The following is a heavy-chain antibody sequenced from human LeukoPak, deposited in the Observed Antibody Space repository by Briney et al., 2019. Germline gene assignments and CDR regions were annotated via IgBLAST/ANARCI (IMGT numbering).Heavy chain of an antibody. J-gene: IGHJ4*02. V-gene: IGHV3-53*01. Sequence: GGSLRLSCAASGFTVSSNYMSWVRQAPGKGLEWVSVIYSGGSTYYADSVKGRFTISRDNSKNTLYLQMNSLRAEDTAVYYCARERRGSCFDYWGQGTLVTVSS. CDR2: IYSGGST. CDR3: ARERRGSCFDY. CDR1: GFTVSSNY. D-gene: IGHD2-15*01.